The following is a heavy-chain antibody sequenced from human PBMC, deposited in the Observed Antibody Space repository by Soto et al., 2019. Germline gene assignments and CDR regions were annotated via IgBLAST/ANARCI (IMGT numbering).Heavy chain of an antibody. CDR3: ARGYRQSGYSSSWVFDY. Sequence: QVQLRESGPGLVKPSQTLSLTCTVSGGSINSGGYYCNWICQHPGKRLEWIGYMYYRGSTYYNPFLRSRVIISADPSENHFSLKLSSVTAADTAVYFCARGYRQSGYSSSWVFDYWGQGTLVNVSS. CDR1: GGSINSGGYY. J-gene: IGHJ4*02. CDR2: MYYRGST. V-gene: IGHV4-31*03. D-gene: IGHD6-13*01.